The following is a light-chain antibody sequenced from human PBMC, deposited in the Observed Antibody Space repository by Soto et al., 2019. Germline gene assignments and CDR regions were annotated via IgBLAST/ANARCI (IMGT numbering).Light chain of an antibody. Sequence: EIVMTQSPATLSESPGERATLSCRASQSVSSKLAWYQQKPGQAPRLLIYGASSRATGIPDRFSGSGSGTDFTLTISRLEPEDFAVYYCQQYGSSSRTFGQGTKVDIK. J-gene: IGKJ1*01. CDR2: GAS. V-gene: IGKV3-20*01. CDR1: QSVSSK. CDR3: QQYGSSSRT.